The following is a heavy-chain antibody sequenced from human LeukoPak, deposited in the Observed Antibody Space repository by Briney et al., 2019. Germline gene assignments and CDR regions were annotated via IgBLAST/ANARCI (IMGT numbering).Heavy chain of an antibody. CDR1: GFTFSSYA. CDR3: ARDYGGAFGY. Sequence: GGSLRLSCAASGFTFSSYAMSWVRQAPGKGLEWLANIKQDGSEKYYVDSVKGRFTISRDNAKNSPYLQMSSLRAEDTAVYYCARDYGGAFGYWGQRTLVTVSS. V-gene: IGHV3-7*01. D-gene: IGHD4-23*01. CDR2: IKQDGSEK. J-gene: IGHJ4*02.